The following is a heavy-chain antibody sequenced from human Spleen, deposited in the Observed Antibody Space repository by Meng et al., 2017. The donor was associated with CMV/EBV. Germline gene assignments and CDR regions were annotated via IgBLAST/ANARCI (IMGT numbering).Heavy chain of an antibody. J-gene: IGHJ4*02. Sequence: FTGYGLSWVRQAPGQGLEWMGWINAYNGDTKYAQNTRGRVTLTTDTSTSTAYLEVRSLRSDDTAVYYCARDSQEELLRFGELLPLDSWGQGTLVTVSS. CDR3: ARDSQEELLRFGELLPLDS. CDR1: FTGYG. V-gene: IGHV1-18*01. CDR2: INAYNGDT. D-gene: IGHD3-10*01.